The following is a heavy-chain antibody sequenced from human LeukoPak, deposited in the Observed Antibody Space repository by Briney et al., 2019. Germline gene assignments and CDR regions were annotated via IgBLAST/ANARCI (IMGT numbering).Heavy chain of an antibody. J-gene: IGHJ4*02. CDR1: GGSISSYY. V-gene: IGHV4-59*12. Sequence: PSETLSLTCTVSGGSISSYYWSWIRQPPGKGLEWIGYIYYSGSTNYNPSLKSRVTISVDTSKNQFSLKLSSVTAADTAVYYCARVPPYYYDSSGYYTGTHFDYWGQGTLVTVSS. D-gene: IGHD3-22*01. CDR2: IYYSGST. CDR3: ARVPPYYYDSSGYYTGTHFDY.